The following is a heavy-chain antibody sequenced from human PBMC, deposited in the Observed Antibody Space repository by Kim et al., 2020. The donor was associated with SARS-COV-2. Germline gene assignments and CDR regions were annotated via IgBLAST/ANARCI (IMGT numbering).Heavy chain of an antibody. CDR3: ARGNYYESVSLSDYYNGMDV. Sequence: GGSLRLSCAASGLSFDDSAMNRVRQAPGKGLEWVAVISYDGRNKEYADSVKGRFSISRDNSKTTLSLQMNSLRVEDTAVYYCARGNYYESVSLSDYYNGMDVWGQGTTVTVSS. CDR1: GLSFDDSA. J-gene: IGHJ6*02. CDR2: ISYDGRNK. D-gene: IGHD3-10*01. V-gene: IGHV3-30-3*01.